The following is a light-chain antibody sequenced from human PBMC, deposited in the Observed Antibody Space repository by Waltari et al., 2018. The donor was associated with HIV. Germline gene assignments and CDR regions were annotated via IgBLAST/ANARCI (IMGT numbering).Light chain of an antibody. V-gene: IGKV1-8*01. CDR3: QQYYSFPYT. CDR2: AAS. J-gene: IGKJ2*01. CDR1: QGVSSH. Sequence: AIRMTQSPSSVSASTGDRVTITCRASQGVSSHLAWYQQKPGRAPRLLIYAASSLQTGVPSRFSGSGSGTDFALTSSCLQSEDFATYYCQQYYSFPYTFGQGTKVDIK.